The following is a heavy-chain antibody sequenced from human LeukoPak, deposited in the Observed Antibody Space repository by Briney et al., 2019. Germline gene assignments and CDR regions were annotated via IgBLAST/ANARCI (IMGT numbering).Heavy chain of an antibody. J-gene: IGHJ6*02. Sequence: GASVKVSCKASGGTFSSYAISWVRQAPGQGLEWMGGIIPIFGTANYAQKFQGRVTITTDESTSTAYMELSSLRSEDTAVYYCAKDGNDFWSGYGMDVWGQGTTVTVSS. CDR3: AKDGNDFWSGYGMDV. D-gene: IGHD3-3*01. V-gene: IGHV1-69*05. CDR1: GGTFSSYA. CDR2: IIPIFGTA.